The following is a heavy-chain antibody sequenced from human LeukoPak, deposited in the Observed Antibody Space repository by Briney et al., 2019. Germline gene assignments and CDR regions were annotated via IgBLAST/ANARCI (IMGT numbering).Heavy chain of an antibody. J-gene: IGHJ4*02. V-gene: IGHV1-69*06. CDR3: ARSRVANGDYIFEDV. D-gene: IGHD4-17*01. CDR2: IIPIFGAA. Sequence: ASVKVSCKASGGTFSSYAISWVRQAPGQGLEWMGGIIPIFGAANYAQKFQGRVTITADKSTSTAYMELSSLRSEDTAVYYCARSRVANGDYIFEDVWGQGTLVTVSS. CDR1: GGTFSSYA.